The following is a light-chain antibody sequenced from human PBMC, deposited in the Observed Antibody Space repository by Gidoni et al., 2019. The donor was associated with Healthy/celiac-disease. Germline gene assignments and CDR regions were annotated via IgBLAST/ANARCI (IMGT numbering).Light chain of an antibody. CDR2: AAS. V-gene: IGKV1-39*01. Sequence: DIQMTQSPSSLSASVGDRVTITCRASQSISSYLNWYQQKPGKAPMLLIYAASSLPSGVPSRFSGSGPGTDFTLTISSLQPEDFATYYCQQSYSTPWTFGQGTKVEIK. J-gene: IGKJ1*01. CDR1: QSISSY. CDR3: QQSYSTPWT.